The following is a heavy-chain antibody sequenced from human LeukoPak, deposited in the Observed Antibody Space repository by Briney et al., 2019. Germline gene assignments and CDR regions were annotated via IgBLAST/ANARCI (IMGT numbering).Heavy chain of an antibody. J-gene: IGHJ3*02. CDR1: GYTFTGYY. D-gene: IGHD3-9*01. V-gene: IGHV1-2*04. CDR2: INPNSGGT. CDR3: ARDSVLRYFDWPYAFDI. Sequence: GAPVKVSCKASGYTFTGYYMHWVRQAPGQGLEWMGWINPNSGGTNYAQKFQGWVTMTRDTSISTAYMELSRLRSDDTAVYYCARDSVLRYFDWPYAFDIWGQGTMITVSS.